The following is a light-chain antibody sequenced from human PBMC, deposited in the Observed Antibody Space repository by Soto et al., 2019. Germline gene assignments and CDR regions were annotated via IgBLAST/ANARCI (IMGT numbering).Light chain of an antibody. Sequence: ETVLTQSPATLSMSPEERANLSCRASQSVSNYLAWYQQKPGQAPRLLIYEASNRATGIPPRFSGSRSGRDSTLPISSLPPDDFAVYYCQQRITWTGTFGKGTKREIK. CDR3: QQRITWTGT. V-gene: IGKV3-11*02. J-gene: IGKJ2*01. CDR1: QSVSNY. CDR2: EAS.